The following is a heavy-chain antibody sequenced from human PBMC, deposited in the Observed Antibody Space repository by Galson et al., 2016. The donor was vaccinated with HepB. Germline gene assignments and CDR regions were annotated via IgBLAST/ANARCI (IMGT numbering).Heavy chain of an antibody. CDR1: TFTFSNYA. CDR2: ISGTGSHS. Sequence: SLRLSCAASTFTFSNYAMSWVRQAPGKGLEWVSTISGTGSHSYYGDSVKGRFTISRDNSKNTLYLQMNSLRDEDTAIYYCAKPVVPVAPFDYWGQGTLVTVSS. V-gene: IGHV3-23*01. CDR3: AKPVVPVAPFDY. D-gene: IGHD2-2*01. J-gene: IGHJ4*02.